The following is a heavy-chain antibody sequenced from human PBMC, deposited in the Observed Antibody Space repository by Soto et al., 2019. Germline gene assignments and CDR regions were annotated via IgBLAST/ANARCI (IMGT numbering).Heavy chain of an antibody. CDR3: AKDRFGELLWDLGDY. CDR1: GFTFSSYA. Sequence: GGSLRLSCAASGFTFSSYAMSWVRQAPGKGLEWVSAISGSGGSTYYADSVKGRFTISRDNSKNTLYLQMNSLRAEDTAVYYCAKDRFGELLWDLGDYWGQGTLVTVSS. J-gene: IGHJ4*02. V-gene: IGHV3-23*01. CDR2: ISGSGGST. D-gene: IGHD3-10*01.